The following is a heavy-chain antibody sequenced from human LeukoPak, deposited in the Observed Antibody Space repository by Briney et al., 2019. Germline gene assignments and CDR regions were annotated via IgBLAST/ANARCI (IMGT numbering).Heavy chain of an antibody. D-gene: IGHD6-19*01. V-gene: IGHV3-23*01. CDR3: AKPISGGLAVTADWFHP. CDR2: INANSGTT. Sequence: GGSLRLSCAASGFAFSFYAMSWLRQPPGKGLEWVSTINANSGTTSYAASVRGRFTISRDNSKNTLYLQENTLRADDTATYYCAKPISGGLAVTADWFHPWGQGTLVVVSS. CDR1: GFAFSFYA. J-gene: IGHJ5*01.